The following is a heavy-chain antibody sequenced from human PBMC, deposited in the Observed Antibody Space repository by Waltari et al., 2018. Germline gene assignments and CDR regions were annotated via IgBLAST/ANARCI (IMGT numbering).Heavy chain of an antibody. Sequence: LQLQESGLGLVKPSETLSLTCTVYGGSISTTYNWGWIRQPPGKGLEWMGNMQYRGSTFYNPSLKSRVTISLDTSKNQFSLRLSSVGAADTAVYFCGRIAFGDDGGYFQHWGQGTLVTVSS. J-gene: IGHJ1*01. D-gene: IGHD4-17*01. CDR3: GRIAFGDDGGYFQH. CDR2: MQYRGST. CDR1: GGSISTTYN. V-gene: IGHV4-39*01.